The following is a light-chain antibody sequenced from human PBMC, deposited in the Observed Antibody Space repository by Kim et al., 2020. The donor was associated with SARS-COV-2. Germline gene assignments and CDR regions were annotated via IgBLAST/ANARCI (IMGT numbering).Light chain of an antibody. Sequence: SPGDRAPLHCRASHSVSSNLAWYQQKPGQAPRLLIYGASTRATGIPARFSGSGSGTEFTLTISRLQSEDFAVYYCQQYNNWPLTFGQGTKVEIK. CDR2: GAS. V-gene: IGKV3-15*01. J-gene: IGKJ1*01. CDR3: QQYNNWPLT. CDR1: HSVSSN.